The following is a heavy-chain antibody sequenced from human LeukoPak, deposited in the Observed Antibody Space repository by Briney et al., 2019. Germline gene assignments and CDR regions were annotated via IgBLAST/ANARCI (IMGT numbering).Heavy chain of an antibody. CDR2: ISSSSSYI. CDR1: GFTFSSYS. CDR3: AKALTPLYYFDY. J-gene: IGHJ4*02. Sequence: GGSLRLSCAASGFTFSSYSMNWVRQAPGKGLEWVSSISSSSSYIYYADSVKGRFAISRDNAKNSLYLQMNSLRAEDTAVYYCAKALTPLYYFDYWGQGTLVTVSS. V-gene: IGHV3-21*04.